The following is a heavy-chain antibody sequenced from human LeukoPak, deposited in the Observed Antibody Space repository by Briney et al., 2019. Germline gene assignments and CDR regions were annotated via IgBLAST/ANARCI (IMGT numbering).Heavy chain of an antibody. CDR2: IWYDGSNK. V-gene: IGHV3-33*01. CDR1: GFTFSSYG. J-gene: IGHJ4*02. Sequence: GALRPSCAASGFTFSSYGMHWVRQALGKGLEWVAVIWYDGSNKYYADSVKGRFTISRDNSKNTLYLQMNSLRAEDTAVYYCARDTLYYFDYWGQGTLVTVSS. CDR3: ARDTLYYFDY.